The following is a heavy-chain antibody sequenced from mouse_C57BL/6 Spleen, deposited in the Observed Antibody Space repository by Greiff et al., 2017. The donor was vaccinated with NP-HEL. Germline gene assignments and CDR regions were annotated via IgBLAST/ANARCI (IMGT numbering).Heavy chain of an antibody. D-gene: IGHD1-1*01. CDR3: ARGDYYDVDYAMDY. Sequence: VQLQQSGAELVMPGASVKLSCKASGYTFTSYWMHWVKQRPGQGLEWIGEIDPSDSYTNYNQKFKGKSTLTVDKSSSTAYMQLSSLTSEDSAVYYCARGDYYDVDYAMDYWGQGTSVTVSS. CDR2: IDPSDSYT. J-gene: IGHJ4*01. CDR1: GYTFTSYW. V-gene: IGHV1-69*01.